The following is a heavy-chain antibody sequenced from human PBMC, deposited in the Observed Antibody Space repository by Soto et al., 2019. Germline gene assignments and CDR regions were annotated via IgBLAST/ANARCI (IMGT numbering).Heavy chain of an antibody. Sequence: QVQLEQSGAEVKKPGSSVKVSCKASGGTFSSYAISWVRQAPGQGLEWMGGIIPIFGTANYAQKFQGRVKITADESTSTAYMELSSLRSEDTAVYYCARDGAAAGIQNAFDIWGQGTMVTVSS. D-gene: IGHD6-13*01. CDR2: IIPIFGTA. CDR1: GGTFSSYA. V-gene: IGHV1-69*01. J-gene: IGHJ3*02. CDR3: ARDGAAAGIQNAFDI.